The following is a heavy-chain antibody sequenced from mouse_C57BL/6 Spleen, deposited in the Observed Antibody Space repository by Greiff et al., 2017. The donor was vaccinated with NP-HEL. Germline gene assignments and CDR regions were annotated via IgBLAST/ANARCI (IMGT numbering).Heavy chain of an antibody. V-gene: IGHV2-6*01. J-gene: IGHJ3*01. D-gene: IGHD1-1*01. CDR1: GFSLTSYG. Sequence: VQRVESGPGLVAPSQSLSITCTVSGFSLTSYGVDWVRQSPGKGLEWLGVIWGVGSTNYNSALKSRLSISKDNSKSQVVLKMNSLQTDDTAMYYCASHGSSSRGFAYWGQGTLVTVSA. CDR3: ASHGSSSRGFAY. CDR2: IWGVGST.